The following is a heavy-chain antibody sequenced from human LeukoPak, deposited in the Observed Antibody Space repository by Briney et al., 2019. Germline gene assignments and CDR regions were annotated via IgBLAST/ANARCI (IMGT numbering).Heavy chain of an antibody. D-gene: IGHD5-18*01. CDR3: AKDPGYSYGPHYFFDS. V-gene: IGHV3-23*01. CDR1: GFTFSSYA. J-gene: IGHJ4*02. Sequence: GSLRLSCAASGFTFSSYAMSWVRQAPGKGLEWVSAISGSGGSTYYADSVKGRFTISRDNSKNTLYLQMNSLRAEDTAVYYCAKDPGYSYGPHYFFDSWGQGTLVTVSS. CDR2: ISGSGGST.